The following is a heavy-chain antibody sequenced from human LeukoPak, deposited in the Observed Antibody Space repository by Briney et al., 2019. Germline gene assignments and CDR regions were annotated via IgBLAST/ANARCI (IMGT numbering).Heavy chain of an antibody. J-gene: IGHJ6*02. CDR1: GFTFSTYG. V-gene: IGHV3-74*01. CDR2: INSDASDT. D-gene: IGHD3-22*01. Sequence: GGSLRLSCAASGFTFSTYGMHWVRQAPGKGLVWISRINSDASDTNYADFVKGRFTISRDNAKNSLYLQMNSLRAEDTAVYYCARGQYLYYDSRDCIGVDAWGQGTTVTVSS. CDR3: ARGQYLYYDSRDCIGVDA.